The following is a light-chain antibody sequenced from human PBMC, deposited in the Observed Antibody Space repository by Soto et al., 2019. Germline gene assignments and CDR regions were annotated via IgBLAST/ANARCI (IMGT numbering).Light chain of an antibody. CDR2: AAS. Sequence: EIVLTQSPATLSLSPGERATLSCRASQSVSSYLAWYQQKPGQAPRVLIYAASRRVTGIPDRFGGSASGTDFTLTISRLEPEDFALYFCQQYGSSPITFGQGTRLEIK. CDR1: QSVSSY. CDR3: QQYGSSPIT. J-gene: IGKJ5*01. V-gene: IGKV3-20*01.